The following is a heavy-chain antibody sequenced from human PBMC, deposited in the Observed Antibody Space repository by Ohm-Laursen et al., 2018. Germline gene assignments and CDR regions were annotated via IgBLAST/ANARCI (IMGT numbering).Heavy chain of an antibody. Sequence: SSLRLSCAASGFNFNNYGMHWVRQVPGKGPEWLSFISYDGSNEYFADSVKGRFTISRDNSKNTLYLQLNRLTLEDTAVYHCAKPHDYGGMGYFEYWGQGTLVTVSS. D-gene: IGHD4-23*01. CDR3: AKPHDYGGMGYFEY. CDR2: ISYDGSNE. J-gene: IGHJ4*02. V-gene: IGHV3-30*18. CDR1: GFNFNNYG.